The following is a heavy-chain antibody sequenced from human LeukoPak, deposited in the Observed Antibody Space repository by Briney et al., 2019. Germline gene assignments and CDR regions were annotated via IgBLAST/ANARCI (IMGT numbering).Heavy chain of an antibody. V-gene: IGHV1-69*10. CDR1: GGTFSSYT. Sequence: ASVKVSCKASGGTFSSYTISWVRQAPGQGLEWMGGIIPILGIANYAQKFQGRVTITADKSTSTAYMELSSLRSEDTAVYYCARGDMGPLDYWGQGTLVTVSS. CDR2: IIPILGIA. CDR3: ARGDMGPLDY. J-gene: IGHJ4*02. D-gene: IGHD1-26*01.